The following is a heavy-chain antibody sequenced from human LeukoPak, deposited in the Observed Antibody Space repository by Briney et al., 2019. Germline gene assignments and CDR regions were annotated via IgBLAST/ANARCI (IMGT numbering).Heavy chain of an antibody. J-gene: IGHJ4*02. D-gene: IGHD6-13*01. CDR3: AKGGSSYSYSFDN. CDR1: GFTFSSYS. CDR2: ISSSSSTI. Sequence: PGGSLRLSCAASGFTFSSYSMNWVRQAPGKGLEWVSYISSSSSTIYYADSVKGRFTISRDNSRNTLYLQMDSLRAEDTAVYYCAKGGSSYSYSFDNWGQGTLVTVSS. V-gene: IGHV3-48*01.